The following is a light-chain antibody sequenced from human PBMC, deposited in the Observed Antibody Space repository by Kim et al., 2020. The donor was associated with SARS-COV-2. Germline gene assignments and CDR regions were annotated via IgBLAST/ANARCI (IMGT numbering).Light chain of an antibody. CDR1: KLGDKY. CDR2: QDS. V-gene: IGLV3-1*01. J-gene: IGLJ3*02. Sequence: SYELTQPPSVSVSPGQTASITCSGDKLGDKYACWYQQKPGQSPVLVIYQDSKRPSGLPERFSGSTSGNTATLTISGTQAMDEADYYCQAWDSSTAVFGGG. CDR3: QAWDSSTAV.